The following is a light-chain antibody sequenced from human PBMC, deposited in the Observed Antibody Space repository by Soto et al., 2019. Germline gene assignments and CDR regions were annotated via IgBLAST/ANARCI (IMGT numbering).Light chain of an antibody. CDR2: DNT. Sequence: QSVLTQPPSVSAAPGQKVTISCSGSSSNIENNYVSWNQQLPGAAPKLLIYDNTERPSGIPDRFSGSKSGTSATLGITGLQTGDEGNYYCGTWDGSLSAGVFGGGTKLTVL. J-gene: IGLJ2*01. V-gene: IGLV1-51*01. CDR1: SSNIENNY. CDR3: GTWDGSLSAGV.